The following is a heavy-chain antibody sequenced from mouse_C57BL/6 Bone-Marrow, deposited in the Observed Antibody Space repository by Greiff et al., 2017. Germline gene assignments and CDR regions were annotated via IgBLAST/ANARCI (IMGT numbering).Heavy chain of an antibody. Sequence: EVKLVESEGGLVQPGSSMKLSCTASGFTFSDYYMAWVRQVPEKGLEWVANINYDGSSTYYLDSLKSRFIISRDNAKNILYLQMSSLKSEDTATYYCARDRSGGSSSFDYWGQGTTLTVSS. J-gene: IGHJ2*01. CDR2: INYDGSST. V-gene: IGHV5-16*01. D-gene: IGHD1-1*01. CDR3: ARDRSGGSSSFDY. CDR1: GFTFSDYY.